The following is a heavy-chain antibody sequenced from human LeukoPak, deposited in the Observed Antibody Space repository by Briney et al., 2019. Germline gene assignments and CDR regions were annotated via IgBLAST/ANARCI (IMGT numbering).Heavy chain of an antibody. Sequence: PSQTLSLTCTVSGGSISSGGYYWSWIRQHPGKGLEWIGYIYSSGSTYYNPSLKSRVTISVDTSKNQFSLKLSSVTAADTAVYYCARVKAKNDYGDYHNWFDPWGQGTLVTVSS. D-gene: IGHD4-17*01. CDR3: ARVKAKNDYGDYHNWFDP. CDR1: GGSISSGGYY. CDR2: IYSSGST. V-gene: IGHV4-31*03. J-gene: IGHJ5*02.